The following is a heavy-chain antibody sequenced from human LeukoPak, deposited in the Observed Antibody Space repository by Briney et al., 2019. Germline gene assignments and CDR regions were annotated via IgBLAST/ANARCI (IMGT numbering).Heavy chain of an antibody. J-gene: IGHJ4*02. CDR3: AREGMVTDY. V-gene: IGHV4-34*01. CDR2: INHSGCT. D-gene: IGHD5-18*01. Sequence: SETLSLTCAVYGGSFSGYYWSWIRQPPGKGLEWIGEINHSGCTNYNPSLKSRVTISVDTSKNQFFLKLSSVTAADTAVYYCAREGMVTDYWGQGTLVTVSS. CDR1: GGSFSGYY.